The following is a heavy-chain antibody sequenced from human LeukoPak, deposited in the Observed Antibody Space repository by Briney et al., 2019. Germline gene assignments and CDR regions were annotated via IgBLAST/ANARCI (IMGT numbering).Heavy chain of an antibody. CDR3: AGGTYYGSGARPGYFDH. V-gene: IGHV3-53*01. D-gene: IGHD3-10*01. CDR1: GFPFSNPW. CDR2: IDNFGSI. Sequence: GGSLRLSCAASGFPFSNPWMNWFRQAPGKGLEWVSLIDNFGSIYYRDSVKGRFTISRDISKSTVYLHMNNLSAEDTAVYYCAGGTYYGSGARPGYFDHWGQGILVTVSS. J-gene: IGHJ4*02.